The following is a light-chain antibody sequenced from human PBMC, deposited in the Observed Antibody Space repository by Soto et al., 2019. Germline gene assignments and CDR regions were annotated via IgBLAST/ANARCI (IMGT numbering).Light chain of an antibody. Sequence: EIVLTQSPATLSLSPGERATLSCRASQTVSGTSLAWYQHKRGQAPRLLIHGASNRATGIPDRFSGSGSGTDFTLTIRRLEPEDFAVYYCQQYGGSPRTFGQGTKVDIK. CDR1: QTVSGTS. CDR2: GAS. J-gene: IGKJ1*01. CDR3: QQYGGSPRT. V-gene: IGKV3-20*01.